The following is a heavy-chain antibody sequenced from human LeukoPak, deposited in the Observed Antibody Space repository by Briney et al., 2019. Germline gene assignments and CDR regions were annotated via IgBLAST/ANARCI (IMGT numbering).Heavy chain of an antibody. V-gene: IGHV1-2*02. J-gene: IGHJ4*02. CDR3: ARLLWFGEKYDY. CDR1: GYTFTGYY. Sequence: ASVKVSCKASGYTFTGYYMHWVRQAPGQGLEWVGWINPNSGGTNYAQKFQGRVTMTRDTSISTAYMELSRLRSDDTAVYYCARLLWFGEKYDYWGQGTLVTVSS. CDR2: INPNSGGT. D-gene: IGHD3-10*01.